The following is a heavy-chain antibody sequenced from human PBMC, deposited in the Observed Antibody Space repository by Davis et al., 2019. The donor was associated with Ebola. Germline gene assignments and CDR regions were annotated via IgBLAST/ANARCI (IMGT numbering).Heavy chain of an antibody. CDR2: IYHTGST. J-gene: IGHJ4*02. CDR3: ARDREWLVQGYFDY. Sequence: MPSETLSLTGAVSGGSISSSYWWRWVRQPPGKGLEWIGEIYHTGSTNYNPSLKSRVTISVDKSKNQFSLKLSSVTAADTAVYFCARDREWLVQGYFDYWGQGTLVTVSS. D-gene: IGHD6-19*01. CDR1: GGSISSSYW. V-gene: IGHV4-4*02.